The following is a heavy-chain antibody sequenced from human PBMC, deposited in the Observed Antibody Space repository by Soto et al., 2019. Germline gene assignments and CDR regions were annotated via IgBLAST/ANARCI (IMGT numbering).Heavy chain of an antibody. CDR2: ISGSSGST. CDR1: GFTFSSYA. V-gene: IGHV3-23*01. Sequence: EVQLLESGGGLVQPGGSLRLSCAASGFTFSSYAMSWVRQAPGKGLEWVSAISGSSGSTYYADSVKGRFTISRDNSKNTLYLQMNSLRAEDTAVYYCAKDGGPYYGSGRDWFDPWGQGTLVTVSS. J-gene: IGHJ5*02. D-gene: IGHD3-10*01. CDR3: AKDGGPYYGSGRDWFDP.